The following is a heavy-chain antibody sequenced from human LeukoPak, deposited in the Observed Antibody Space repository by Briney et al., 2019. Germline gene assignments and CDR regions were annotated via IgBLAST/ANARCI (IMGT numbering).Heavy chain of an antibody. CDR2: IRSKAYGGTT. Sequence: GRSLRLSCTASGFTFGDYAMSWVRQAPGKGLEWVGFIRSKAYGGTTEYAASVKGRFTISRDDSKSIAYLQMNSLKTEDTAVYYCTRSNVLRYLGPPNWFDPWGQGTLATVSS. V-gene: IGHV3-49*04. J-gene: IGHJ5*02. D-gene: IGHD3-9*01. CDR3: TRSNVLRYLGPPNWFDP. CDR1: GFTFGDYA.